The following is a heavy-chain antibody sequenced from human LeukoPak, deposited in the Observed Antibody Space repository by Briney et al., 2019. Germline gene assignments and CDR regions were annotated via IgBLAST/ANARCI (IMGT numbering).Heavy chain of an antibody. J-gene: IGHJ6*03. D-gene: IGHD3-16*01. CDR1: GFTFSSYA. CDR3: AKGLRTGVGPYMGYHYYMDV. Sequence: GGSLRLSCAASGFTFSSYAMSWVRQAPGKGLKCYADSVKGRFTISRDNSYNTVSLQMNSLRDEDTGVYYCAKGLRTGVGPYMGYHYYMDVWGKGATVTVSS. V-gene: IGHV3-23*01.